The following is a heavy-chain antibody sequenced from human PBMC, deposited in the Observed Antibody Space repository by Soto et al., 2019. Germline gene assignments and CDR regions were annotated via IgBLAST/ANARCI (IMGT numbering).Heavy chain of an antibody. CDR3: ARYIPGVRYYGMDV. V-gene: IGHV3-23*01. Sequence: EVQLLESGGGLVQPGGSLRLYCAASEFTFSSYAMKWVRQAPGKGLEWVSLIGESGTPTYYADSVKGRFTISRDNSGNTLFLEMYSLRAEDTAVYYCARYIPGVRYYGMDVWGQGTTVTVSS. D-gene: IGHD2-2*01. CDR1: EFTFSSYA. CDR2: IGESGTPT. J-gene: IGHJ6*02.